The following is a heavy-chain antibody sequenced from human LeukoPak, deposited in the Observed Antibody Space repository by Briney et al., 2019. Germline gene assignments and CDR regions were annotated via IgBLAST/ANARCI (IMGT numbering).Heavy chain of an antibody. V-gene: IGHV3-23*01. CDR3: AKDSPVATI. CDR1: GFTFSNYG. CDR2: ISGSGDST. Sequence: GGSLRLSCAASGFTFSNYGMSWVRQAPGKGLVWVSSISGSGDSTYYAESVKGRFTISRDNSKNTLYLQMNSLRAEDTAVYYCAKDSPVATIWGQGTMVTVS. D-gene: IGHD5-12*01. J-gene: IGHJ3*02.